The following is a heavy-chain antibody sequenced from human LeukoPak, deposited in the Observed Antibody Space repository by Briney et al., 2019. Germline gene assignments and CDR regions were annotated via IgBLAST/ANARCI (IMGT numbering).Heavy chain of an antibody. V-gene: IGHV1-18*01. CDR2: ISAYNGNT. D-gene: IGHD4-17*01. J-gene: IGHJ3*02. Sequence: GASVKVSCKASGYTFTSYGISWVRQAPGQGLEWMGWISAYNGNTNYAQKLQGRVTKTTDTSTSTAYMELRSLRSDDTAVYYCASSLDDYGDDAFDIWGQGTMVTVSS. CDR1: GYTFTSYG. CDR3: ASSLDDYGDDAFDI.